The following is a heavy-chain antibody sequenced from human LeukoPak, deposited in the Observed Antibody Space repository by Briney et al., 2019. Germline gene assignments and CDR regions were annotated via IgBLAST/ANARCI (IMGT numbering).Heavy chain of an antibody. Sequence: SETLSLTCTVSDGSIASSIHYWNWIRQPPGKGLEWIATIYYSGSTYYNPSLKSRVTISVDTSKNQFSLKLSSVTAADTAVYYCASRKLGNDYWGQGTLVTVSS. J-gene: IGHJ4*02. CDR3: ASRKLGNDY. V-gene: IGHV4-39*07. CDR1: DGSIASSIHY. D-gene: IGHD7-27*01. CDR2: IYYSGST.